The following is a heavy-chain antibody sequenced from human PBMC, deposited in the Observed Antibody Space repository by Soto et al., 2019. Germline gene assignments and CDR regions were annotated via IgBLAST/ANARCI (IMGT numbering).Heavy chain of an antibody. D-gene: IGHD2-2*03. CDR1: RVSTTAITP. CDR2: IYHSGRT. J-gene: IGHJ4*02. Sequence: HLRESRPRLLKTPRTLSPTSAQSRVSTTAITPWSGVRQRPRKGLQWIGEIYHSGRTNYNPSLKSRVTISVDKSKNQFSLELSSVTAADTAVYYCARDLGSCSSTSCRPFDYWGQGTLVTVSS. CDR3: ARDLGSCSSTSCRPFDY. V-gene: IGHV4-4*03.